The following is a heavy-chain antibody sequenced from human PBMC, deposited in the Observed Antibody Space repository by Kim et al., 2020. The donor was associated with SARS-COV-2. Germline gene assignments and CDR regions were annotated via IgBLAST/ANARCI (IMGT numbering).Heavy chain of an antibody. CDR3: ARVGLGRSANDY. V-gene: IGHV4-34*01. D-gene: IGHD3-10*01. J-gene: IGHJ4*02. CDR1: GGSFSGYY. CDR2: INHSGST. Sequence: SETLSLTCAVYGGSFSGYYWSWIRQPPGKGLEWIGEINHSGSTNYNPSLKSRVTISVDTSKNQFSLKLSSVTAADTAVYYCARVGLGRSANDYWGQGTLVTVSS.